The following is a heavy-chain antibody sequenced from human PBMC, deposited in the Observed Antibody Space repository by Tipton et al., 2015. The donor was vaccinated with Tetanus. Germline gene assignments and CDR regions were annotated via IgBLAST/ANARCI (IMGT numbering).Heavy chain of an antibody. Sequence: GLVKPSGTLSLSCTVSGGSTHSYYWSWIRQSAGKGLEWIGRIYSGGSTNYNPSLKSRVTMSMDTSKNQLSLNLNSVTVADTAVYFCARVLRYTTSGGWDDAFDIWGQGTKVTVSS. CDR1: GGSTHSYY. CDR3: ARVLRYTTSGGWDDAFDI. D-gene: IGHD2-15*01. CDR2: IYSGGST. J-gene: IGHJ3*02. V-gene: IGHV4-4*07.